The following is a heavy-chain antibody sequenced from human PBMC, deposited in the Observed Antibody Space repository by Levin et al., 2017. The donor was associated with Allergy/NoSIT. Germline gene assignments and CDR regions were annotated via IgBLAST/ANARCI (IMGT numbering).Heavy chain of an antibody. Sequence: ASVKVSCKASGYTFFSYGISWVRQAPGQGLEWMGWISTYNGKTNYAQKLQGRVTMTTDTSTSTAYMELRSLRSDDTAVYYCARDTGRTVTTGGRIDFWGQGTLVTVSS. J-gene: IGHJ4*02. D-gene: IGHD4-17*01. CDR2: ISTYNGKT. V-gene: IGHV1-18*01. CDR1: GYTFFSYG. CDR3: ARDTGRTVTTGGRIDF.